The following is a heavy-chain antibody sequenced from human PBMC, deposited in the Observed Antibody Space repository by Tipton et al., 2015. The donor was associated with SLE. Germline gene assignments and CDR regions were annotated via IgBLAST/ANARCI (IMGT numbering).Heavy chain of an antibody. CDR2: IDHSGST. CDR3: ARSLSRKWTLDR. V-gene: IGHV4-4*02. Sequence: TLSLTCAVYGGSISSRNWWSWIRQPPGKGLEWIGEIDHSGSTNYNPSLESRVTISIDKSRNQFSLKLNSVTAADTAVYYCARSLSRKWTLDRWGQGTLVTVSS. D-gene: IGHD1-26*01. CDR1: GGSISSRNW. J-gene: IGHJ5*02.